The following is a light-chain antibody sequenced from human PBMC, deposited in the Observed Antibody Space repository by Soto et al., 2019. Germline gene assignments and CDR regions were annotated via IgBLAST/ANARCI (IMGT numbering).Light chain of an antibody. CDR1: QSVSSN. CDR3: QQYNNWPHT. CDR2: GAS. Sequence: EIVMTQSSATLSVSPGERATLSCRASQSVSSNLAWYQQKPGQAPRLLIYGASTRATGIPARFRGSGSGTEFTLTISSLQSEDFAVYYCQQYNNWPHTFGQGTKLEIK. V-gene: IGKV3-15*01. J-gene: IGKJ2*01.